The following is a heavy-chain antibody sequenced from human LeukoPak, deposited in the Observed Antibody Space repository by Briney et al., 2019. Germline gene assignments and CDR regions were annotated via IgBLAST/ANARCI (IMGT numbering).Heavy chain of an antibody. CDR2: TRNRANSYTT. J-gene: IGHJ4*02. CDR3: ARVYSSSWDGSYFDC. V-gene: IGHV3-72*01. Sequence: GGSLRLSCAASGFTFSDHYMDWVRQAPGKGLEWVGRTRNRANSYTTEYAASVKGRFTISRDDSKNSLYLQMNSLKTEDTAVYYCARVYSSSWDGSYFDCWGQGTLVTVSS. CDR1: GFTFSDHY. D-gene: IGHD6-13*01.